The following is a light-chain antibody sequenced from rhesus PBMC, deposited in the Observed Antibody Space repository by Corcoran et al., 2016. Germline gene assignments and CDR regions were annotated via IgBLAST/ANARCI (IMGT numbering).Light chain of an antibody. J-gene: IGLJ1*01. V-gene: IGLV3-36*02. CDR3: QVWDSYTDHDI. CDR1: NICSKN. Sequence: SYDLTQPHSVSVSPGQTARITCGGDNICSKNVHWYQQKPAQAPLLVLYDDADLPSGLPARFSGSNSGRTATLTISGVKAGDEADYYCQVWDSYTDHDIFGGGTRLTVL. CDR2: DDA.